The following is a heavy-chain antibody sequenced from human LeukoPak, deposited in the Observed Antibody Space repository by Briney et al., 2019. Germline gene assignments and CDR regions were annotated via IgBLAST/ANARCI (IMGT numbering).Heavy chain of an antibody. V-gene: IGHV3-30*18. CDR2: ISHDGSDE. CDR3: ADDYGANFDS. D-gene: IGHD4-17*01. J-gene: IGHJ4*02. Sequence: PGGSLRLSCAASGFTFINYGMHWVRQAPGKGLEWVAVISHDGSDECYADSVKDRFTISRDNSKSTLYLQMNSLRVEDTAMYYCADDYGANFDSWGQGTLVTVSS. CDR1: GFTFINYG.